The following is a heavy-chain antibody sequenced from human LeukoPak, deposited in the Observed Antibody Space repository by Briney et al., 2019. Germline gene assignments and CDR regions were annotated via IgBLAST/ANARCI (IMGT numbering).Heavy chain of an antibody. D-gene: IGHD3-22*01. Sequence: GGSLRLSCAASGFTFSSYGIHWVRQSPGKGLEWLAVVSYLGDDQFYAESVKGRFTISRDNSKKTVFLQMNSLRGEDTAIYYCAKDRSSGPHYYYGMDVWGRGTTVIVSS. V-gene: IGHV3-30*18. J-gene: IGHJ6*02. CDR1: GFTFSSYG. CDR2: VSYLGDDQ. CDR3: AKDRSSGPHYYYGMDV.